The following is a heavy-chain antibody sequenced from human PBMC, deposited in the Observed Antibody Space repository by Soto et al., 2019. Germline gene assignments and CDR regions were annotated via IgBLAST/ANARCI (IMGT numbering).Heavy chain of an antibody. V-gene: IGHV3-7*01. CDR3: AGERCSGLPEENWFDS. Sequence: EVQLVESGGGLVQPGGSLRLSCAASGFNFRSYWMSWVRKAPGKGLEWVANIKEDGSEKDYVDSVKGRFTIAGDNANNSLFLQTNSLTVADTALYYCAGERCSGLPEENWFDSWRQGTLVTVSS. CDR2: IKEDGSEK. CDR1: GFNFRSYW. J-gene: IGHJ5*01. D-gene: IGHD3-10*02.